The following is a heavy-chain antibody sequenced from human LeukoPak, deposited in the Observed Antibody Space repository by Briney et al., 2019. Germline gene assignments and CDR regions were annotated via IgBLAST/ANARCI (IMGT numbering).Heavy chain of an antibody. V-gene: IGHV3-21*01. CDR1: GFTFSSYS. J-gene: IGHJ4*02. Sequence: GGSLRLSCAASGFTFSSYSMNWVRQAPGKGLEWVSSISSSSSYIYYADSVKGRFTISRDNAKNSLYLQMNSLRAEDTAVYYCARDRQAAGIFDDYWGQGTLVTVSS. D-gene: IGHD6-13*01. CDR3: ARDRQAAGIFDDY. CDR2: ISSSSSYI.